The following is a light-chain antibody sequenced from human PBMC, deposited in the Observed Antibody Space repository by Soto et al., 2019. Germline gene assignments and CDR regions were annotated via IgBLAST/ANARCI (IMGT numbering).Light chain of an antibody. V-gene: IGLV1-44*01. CDR2: INN. CDR3: ATWDDSLHVCV. J-gene: IGLJ3*02. CDR1: KSDIGSNT. Sequence: QSVLTQPPSASGTPGQRVTISCSGGKSDIGSNTVYWFQQFPGTAPRLVIYINNQRPSGVPDRFSGSKSGTSASLVISGLQSEDEADYYCATWDDSLHVCVFGGGTKLTVL.